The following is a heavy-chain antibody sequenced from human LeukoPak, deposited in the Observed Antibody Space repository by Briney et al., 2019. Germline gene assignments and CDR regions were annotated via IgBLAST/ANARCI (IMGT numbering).Heavy chain of an antibody. CDR2: IRYDGSNK. J-gene: IGHJ6*03. Sequence: PGGSLRLSCAASGFTFSSYGMHWVRQAPGKGLEWVAFIRYDGSNKYYADSVKGRFTISRDNSKNTLYLQMNSLRAEDTAVYYCAKASRPPGSPYYYYMDVWGKGTTVTVSS. V-gene: IGHV3-30*02. CDR3: AKASRPPGSPYYYYMDV. CDR1: GFTFSSYG.